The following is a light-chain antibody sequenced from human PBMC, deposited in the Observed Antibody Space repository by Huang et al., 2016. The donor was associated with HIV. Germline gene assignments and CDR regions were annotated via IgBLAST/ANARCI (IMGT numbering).Light chain of an antibody. CDR2: GAS. CDR3: QQYGSSSYT. J-gene: IGKJ2*01. Sequence: EVVLTQSPDTLSLSPGERATLSCRASQRVSSNYLAWYQQKPGQPPRLRTYGASSRATGIPDRFNGSGSGTDFILTITRLEPEDFAVYYCQQYGSSSYTFGQGTKLEIK. V-gene: IGKV3-20*01. CDR1: QRVSSNY.